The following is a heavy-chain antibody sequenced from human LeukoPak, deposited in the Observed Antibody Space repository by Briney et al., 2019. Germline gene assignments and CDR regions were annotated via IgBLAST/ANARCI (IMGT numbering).Heavy chain of an antibody. J-gene: IGHJ6*03. V-gene: IGHV1-69*01. Sequence: ASVKVSCKASVGTFSSYAISWVRQAPGQGLEWMGGIIPIFATPNYAQNFQGRVTITADESTSTAYMELSSLRSEDTAVYYCARCIVVPGALSDQYYMDVWGKGTTVTVSS. CDR2: IIPIFATP. CDR3: ARCIVVPGALSDQYYMDV. CDR1: VGTFSSYA. D-gene: IGHD2-2*01.